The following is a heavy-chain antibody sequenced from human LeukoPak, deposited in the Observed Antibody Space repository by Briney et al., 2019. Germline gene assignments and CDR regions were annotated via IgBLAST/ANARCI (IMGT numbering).Heavy chain of an antibody. CDR3: ARGGITGTTDAFDI. CDR2: IYYSGST. V-gene: IGHV4-34*01. CDR1: GGSFSDYY. J-gene: IGHJ3*02. Sequence: SETLSLTCAVYGGSFSDYYWSWIRQPPGKGLEWIGSIYYSGSTYYNPSLKSRVTISVDTSKNQFSLKLSSVTAADTAVYYCARGGITGTTDAFDIWGQGTTVTISS. D-gene: IGHD1-7*01.